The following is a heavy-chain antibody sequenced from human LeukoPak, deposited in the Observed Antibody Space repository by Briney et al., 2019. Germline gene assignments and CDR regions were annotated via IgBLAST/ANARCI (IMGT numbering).Heavy chain of an antibody. D-gene: IGHD2-15*01. J-gene: IGHJ4*02. CDR3: ARSGRLGYCSGGSCFRWDY. Sequence: GESRKISCKVSGYSFTNYWIGGGRQMPGKGLEWMGIIYPDDSDTKYSPSFQGQVTISADKSISTAYLQWSSLKASDTAMYYCARSGRLGYCSGGSCFRWDYWGQGTLVTVSS. V-gene: IGHV5-51*01. CDR1: GYSFTNYW. CDR2: IYPDDSDT.